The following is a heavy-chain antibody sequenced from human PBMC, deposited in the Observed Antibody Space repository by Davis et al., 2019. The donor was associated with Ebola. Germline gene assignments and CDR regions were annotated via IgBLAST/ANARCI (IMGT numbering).Heavy chain of an antibody. V-gene: IGHV5-51*01. J-gene: IGHJ4*02. CDR2: IYPGDSDT. D-gene: IGHD6-19*01. CDR1: GYSFTSYW. CDR3: ARGSRGIAVAGAMDY. Sequence: GESLKISCQGSGYSFTSYWIGWVRQMPGKGLEWMGIIYPGDSDTRYSPSFQGQVTISADKSTSTAYLQWSSLKASDTAMYYCARGSRGIAVAGAMDYWGQGTLVTVSS.